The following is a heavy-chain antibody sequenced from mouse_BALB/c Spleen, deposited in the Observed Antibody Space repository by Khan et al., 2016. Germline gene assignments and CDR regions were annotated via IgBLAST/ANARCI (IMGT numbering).Heavy chain of an antibody. D-gene: IGHD2-4*01. V-gene: IGHV2-6-7*01. CDR1: GFSITGFA. J-gene: IGHJ3*01. Sequence: QVQLKESGPGLVAPSQSLSITCTVSGFSITGFAVNWVRQPPGKGLEWLGVIWGDGSTDYDSALKSRLSISKDDSKSQVFLKMNNLQTDDTARYYCASYYDYDGGFAYWGQGTLVTVSA. CDR2: IWGDGST. CDR3: ASYYDYDGGFAY.